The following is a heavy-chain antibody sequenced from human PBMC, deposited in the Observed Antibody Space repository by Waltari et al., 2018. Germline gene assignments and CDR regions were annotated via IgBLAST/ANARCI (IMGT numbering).Heavy chain of an antibody. V-gene: IGHV3-30*02. D-gene: IGHD1-26*01. CDR1: GFTFSSYG. Sequence: QVQLVESGGGVVQPGGSLRLSCAASGFTFSSYGMPWVRQAPGKGLEWVAFIRYDGSNKYYADSVKGRFTISRDNSKNTLYLQMNSLRAEDTAVYYCAKDPRMKQIVGDSRSGYWGQGTLVTVSS. CDR2: IRYDGSNK. CDR3: AKDPRMKQIVGDSRSGY. J-gene: IGHJ4*02.